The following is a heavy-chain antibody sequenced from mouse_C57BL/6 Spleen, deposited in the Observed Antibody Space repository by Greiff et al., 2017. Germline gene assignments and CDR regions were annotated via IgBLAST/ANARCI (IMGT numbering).Heavy chain of an antibody. CDR1: GYTFTSYW. V-gene: IGHV1-50*01. J-gene: IGHJ2*01. CDR3: ARGGGNYPGNYFDY. D-gene: IGHD2-1*01. CDR2: IDPSDSYT. Sequence: VQLQQPGAELVKPGASVKLSCKASGYTFTSYWMQWVKQRPGQGLEWIGEIDPSDSYTNYNQKFKGKATLTVDTSSSTAYMQLSSLTSEDSAVYYCARGGGNYPGNYFDYWGQGTTLTVSS.